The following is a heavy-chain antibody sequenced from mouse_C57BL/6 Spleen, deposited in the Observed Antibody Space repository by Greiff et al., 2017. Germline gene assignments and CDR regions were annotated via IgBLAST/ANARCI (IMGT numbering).Heavy chain of an antibody. CDR3: ARSGSNWYFDV. D-gene: IGHD2-2*01. CDR2: IDPSDSYT. V-gene: IGHV1-50*01. J-gene: IGHJ1*03. Sequence: QVQLQQPGAELVKPGASVKLSCKASGYTFTSYWMQWVKQRPGQGLEWIGEIDPSDSYTNYNQQFKGKATLTVDTSSSTAYLQLSSLTSEDSAVYYCARSGSNWYFDVWGTGTTVTVSS. CDR1: GYTFTSYW.